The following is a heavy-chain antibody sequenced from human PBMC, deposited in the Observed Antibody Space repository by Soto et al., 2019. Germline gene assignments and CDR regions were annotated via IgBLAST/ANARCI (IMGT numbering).Heavy chain of an antibody. CDR1: GVNFDDFA. CDR3: AKGRYDFWSPYYFDS. D-gene: IGHD3-3*01. V-gene: IGHV3-9*01. CDR2: ITWNSRVL. Sequence: QSLCRVVTGVNFDDFAMHWIRKATGKGLEWVSGITWNSRVLAYADSVKGRFTISRDNARNSLYLQMDSLRDEDTALYYCAKGRYDFWSPYYFDSWGQGTLVSGSS. J-gene: IGHJ4*02.